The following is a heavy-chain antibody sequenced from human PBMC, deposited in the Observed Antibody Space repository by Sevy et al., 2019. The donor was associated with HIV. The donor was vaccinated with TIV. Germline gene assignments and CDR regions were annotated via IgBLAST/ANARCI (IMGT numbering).Heavy chain of an antibody. D-gene: IGHD1-7*01. CDR3: ARVSTGTEMWDNWFDP. CDR1: GGSISSYY. Sequence: QSQTLSLTCTVSGGSISSYYWSWIRQPPGKGLEWIGYIYYSGSTNYNPSLKSRVTISVDTSKNQFSLKLSSVTAADTAVYYCARVSTGTEMWDNWFDPWGQGTLVTVSS. CDR2: IYYSGST. V-gene: IGHV4-59*01. J-gene: IGHJ5*02.